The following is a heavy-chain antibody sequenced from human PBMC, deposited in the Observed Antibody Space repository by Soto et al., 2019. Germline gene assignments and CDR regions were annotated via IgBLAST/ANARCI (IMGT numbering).Heavy chain of an antibody. V-gene: IGHV3-23*01. J-gene: IGHJ6*02. CDR1: GFTFSSYA. CDR2: ISGSGGST. D-gene: IGHD2-8*01. Sequence: GGSLRLSCAASGFTFSSYAMSWVRQAPGKGLEWVSAISGSGGSTYYADSVKGRFTISRDNSKNTLYLQMNSLRAEDTAVYYCAKAVHCTNGVCTPQYYYYYGMDVWGQGTTVTVS. CDR3: AKAVHCTNGVCTPQYYYYYGMDV.